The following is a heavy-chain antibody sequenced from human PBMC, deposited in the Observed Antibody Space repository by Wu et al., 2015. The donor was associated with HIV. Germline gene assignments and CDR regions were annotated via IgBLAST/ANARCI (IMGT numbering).Heavy chain of an antibody. V-gene: IGHV4-31*03. CDR2: SFSNGNT. J-gene: IGHJ5*02. CDR1: GGSVSGGDYY. D-gene: IGHD3-16*02. Sequence: QVQLQESGPGLVKPSQTLSLTCSVSGGSVSGGDYYWNWIRQTPGKGLEWIGYSFSNGNTKYNPSLRSRTTISLDTSKNEFSLKLSSVTAADTAVYYCARDSGWGLRLGELSAGGWFDPWGQGTLVTVSS. CDR3: ARDSGWGLRLGELSAGGWFDP.